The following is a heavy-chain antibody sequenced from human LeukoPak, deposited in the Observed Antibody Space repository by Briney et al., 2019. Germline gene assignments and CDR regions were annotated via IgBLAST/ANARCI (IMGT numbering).Heavy chain of an antibody. CDR3: TTDFGPHYYGSGAQGNH. Sequence: GGSLRLSCAASGFTFSNAWMSWVRQAPGKGLEWVGRIKSKSGGGTTEYAAPVKGRFTISRDDSKNTLFMQMHSLKTEDTAFYYCTTDFGPHYYGSGAQGNHWGQGTLVTVSS. V-gene: IGHV3-15*01. J-gene: IGHJ5*02. CDR2: IKSKSGGGTT. CDR1: GFTFSNAW. D-gene: IGHD3-10*01.